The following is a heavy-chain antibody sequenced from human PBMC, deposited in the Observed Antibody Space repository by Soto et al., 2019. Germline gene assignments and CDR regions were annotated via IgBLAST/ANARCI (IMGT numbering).Heavy chain of an antibody. Sequence: QLQLQESGPGLVKPSETLSLTCTVSGDSIRITSSYWGWVRQPPGKGLEWIGSIHYRGRTHYNPSLQSRVTISGDASKNQFSLKLRSVNAADTAVYYCASTKDETLYFDYWGQGTLVTVSS. V-gene: IGHV4-39*01. J-gene: IGHJ4*02. CDR1: GDSIRITSSY. CDR3: ASTKDETLYFDY. D-gene: IGHD2-15*01. CDR2: IHYRGRT.